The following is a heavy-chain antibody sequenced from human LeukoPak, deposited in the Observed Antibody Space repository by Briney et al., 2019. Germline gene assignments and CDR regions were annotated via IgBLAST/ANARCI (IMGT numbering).Heavy chain of an antibody. V-gene: IGHV1-18*01. CDR1: GYTFTSYG. D-gene: IGHD3-22*01. Sequence: GASVKVSCTASGYTFTSYGISWVRQAPGQGLEWMGWISAYNVNTNYAQKRQGRVTMTTDTSTSTAYMWLRSLRSEDTAVYYCARDSVWHYYDSSGYYPFDYWGQGTLITVSS. J-gene: IGHJ4*02. CDR3: ARDSVWHYYDSSGYYPFDY. CDR2: ISAYNVNT.